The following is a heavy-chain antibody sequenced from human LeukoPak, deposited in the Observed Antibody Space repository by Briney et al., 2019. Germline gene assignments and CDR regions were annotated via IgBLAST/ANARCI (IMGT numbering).Heavy chain of an antibody. CDR1: GGSISSGSYY. CDR2: SYTSGST. V-gene: IGHV4-61*02. CDR3: ARASVGVVTLYYYYYMDV. J-gene: IGHJ6*03. Sequence: PSETLSLTCTVSGGSISSGSYYWSWIRQPAGKGLEWIGRSYTSGSTNYNPSLKSRVTISVDTSKNQFSLKLSSVTAADTAVYFCARASVGVVTLYYYYYMDVWGKGTTVTVSS. D-gene: IGHD3-3*01.